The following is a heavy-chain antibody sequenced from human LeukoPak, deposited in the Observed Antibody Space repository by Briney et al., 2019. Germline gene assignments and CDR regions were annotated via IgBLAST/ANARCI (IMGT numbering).Heavy chain of an antibody. CDR3: ARDRHIVVVTAILLWYYYGMDV. Sequence: GRSLRLSCAASGFTFSSYAMHWVRQAPGKGLEWVAVISYDGSNKYYADSVKGRFTISRDNSKNTLYLQMNSLRAEDTAVYYCARDRHIVVVTAILLWYYYGMDVWGQGTTVTVSS. V-gene: IGHV3-30*04. J-gene: IGHJ6*02. CDR2: ISYDGSNK. D-gene: IGHD2-21*02. CDR1: GFTFSSYA.